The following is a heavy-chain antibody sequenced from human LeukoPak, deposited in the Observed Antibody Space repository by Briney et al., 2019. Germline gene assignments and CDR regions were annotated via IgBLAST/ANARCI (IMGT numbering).Heavy chain of an antibody. CDR3: ARGGYYDSSGYYGPFDY. CDR1: GYTFTSYY. V-gene: IGHV1-46*01. D-gene: IGHD3-22*01. CDR2: INPSGGST. Sequence: ASVKVSCKASGYTFTSYYMHWVRQAPGQGLEWMGIINPSGGSTSYAQKFQGRVTMTRDTSTSTVYMELSSLRSEDTAVYHCARGGYYDSSGYYGPFDYWGQGTLVTVSS. J-gene: IGHJ4*02.